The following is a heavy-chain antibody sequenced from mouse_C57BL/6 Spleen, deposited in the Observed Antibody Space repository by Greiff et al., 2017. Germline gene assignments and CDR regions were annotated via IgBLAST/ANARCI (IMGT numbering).Heavy chain of an antibody. CDR1: GYAFTNYL. CDR2: INPGSGGT. J-gene: IGHJ4*01. CDR3: ARGGYYAMDY. V-gene: IGHV1-54*01. Sequence: VQLQQSGAELVRPGTSVKVSCKASGYAFTNYLIEWVKQRPGQGLEWIGVINPGSGGTNYNEKFKGKATLTADKSSSPAYMQLSSLTSEDSAVYFCARGGYYAMDYWGQGTSVTVSS.